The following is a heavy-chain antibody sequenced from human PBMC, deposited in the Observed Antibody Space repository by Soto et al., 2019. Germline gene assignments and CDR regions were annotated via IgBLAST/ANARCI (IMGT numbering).Heavy chain of an antibody. CDR1: GGTFSSYA. D-gene: IGHD3-16*02. CDR3: ARFPPPYDYVWGSYPFFYFDN. V-gene: IGHV1-69*06. Sequence: SVKVSCKASGGTFSSYAISWVRQAPGQGLEWMGGIIPIFGTANYAQKFQGRVTITADKSTSTAYMELSSLRSEDTAVYYCARFPPPYDYVWGSYPFFYFDNWGQEPLFTVPS. J-gene: IGHJ4*02. CDR2: IIPIFGTA.